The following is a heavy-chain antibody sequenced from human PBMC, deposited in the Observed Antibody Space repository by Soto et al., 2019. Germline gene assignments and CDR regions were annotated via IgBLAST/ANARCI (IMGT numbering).Heavy chain of an antibody. Sequence: ASVKVSCKASGGTFTSYYMHWVRRAPGQGLEWMGIINPSGGSTSYAQKFQGRVPMTRNTSISTAYMELSSLRSEDTAVYYCARGKYFDWLLYAHPINWFDPWGQGTLVTVSS. CDR1: GGTFTSYY. D-gene: IGHD3-9*01. CDR2: INPSGGST. CDR3: ARGKYFDWLLYAHPINWFDP. J-gene: IGHJ5*02. V-gene: IGHV1-46*01.